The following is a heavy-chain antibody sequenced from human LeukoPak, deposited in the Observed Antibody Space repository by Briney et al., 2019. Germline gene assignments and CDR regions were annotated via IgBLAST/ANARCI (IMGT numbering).Heavy chain of an antibody. CDR1: GFTFSSYA. CDR2: ISGSGGST. V-gene: IGHV3-23*01. CDR3: AKVLAPDTAMDYYYYYGMDV. Sequence: GGSLRLSCAASGFTFSSYAMSWVRQAPGKGLEWVSAISGSGGSTYYADSVKGRFTISRDNSKNTLYLQMNSLRAEDTAVYYCAKVLAPDTAMDYYYYYGMDVWGQGTTVTVSS. D-gene: IGHD5-18*01. J-gene: IGHJ6*02.